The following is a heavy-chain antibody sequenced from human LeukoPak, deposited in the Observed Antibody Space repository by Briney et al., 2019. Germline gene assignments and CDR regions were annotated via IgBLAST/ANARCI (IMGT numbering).Heavy chain of an antibody. J-gene: IGHJ4*02. CDR3: ATYTQYFGAPGTDY. Sequence: GGSLRLSCTVSGFTFSKDWRRGVRQAPGKGVEGVARIDKDGSEKRYVESVKGRFTISRDNARNSVYLQMTSLGAEDTAVYYCATYTQYFGAPGTDYWGQGTLVTVSS. D-gene: IGHD3-10*01. CDR1: GFTFSKDW. V-gene: IGHV3-7*01. CDR2: IDKDGSEK.